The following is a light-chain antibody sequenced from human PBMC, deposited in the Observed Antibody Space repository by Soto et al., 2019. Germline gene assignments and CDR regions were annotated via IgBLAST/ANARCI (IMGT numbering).Light chain of an antibody. CDR1: QSVSSSY. Sequence: EIELTQSPGTLALSPGERGTLSCRASQSVSSSYFAWYQQKPGQAPRLLIYGASNKATGIPDRFSGSWSGTDFTLTINRLEPEDFAAYYCQQYRSSAYTFGQGTKLEIK. CDR3: QQYRSSAYT. J-gene: IGKJ2*01. CDR2: GAS. V-gene: IGKV3-20*01.